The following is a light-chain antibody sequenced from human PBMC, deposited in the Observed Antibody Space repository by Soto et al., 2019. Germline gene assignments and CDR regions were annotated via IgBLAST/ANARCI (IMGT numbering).Light chain of an antibody. Sequence: DIQLTQSPSSLSASVGDRATITCRASQAISSYLAWYQHKPGKVPELLIYATSTLQSGAPSRFSGSGSGTDFTLTISSLQPEDLATYYCHKYNHAPTFGGGTKVEIK. CDR3: HKYNHAPT. V-gene: IGKV1-27*01. CDR1: QAISSY. J-gene: IGKJ4*01. CDR2: ATS.